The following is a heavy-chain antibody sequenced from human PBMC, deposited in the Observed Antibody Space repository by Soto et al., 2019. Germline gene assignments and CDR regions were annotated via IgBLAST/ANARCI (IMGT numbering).Heavy chain of an antibody. Sequence: QVQVVQSGAEVTEVKKPGASVKVSCQTSGYTFSNYGVTWVRQAPGQGLEWMGWINTYNGNTNYAQKLQSRVTMTTDASTSPVYMELRSLRSDDTAVYYCARHCTNRICCSYPYYCGMDVWGPGTTLTVSS. J-gene: IGHJ6*02. CDR1: GYTFSNYG. V-gene: IGHV1-18*01. CDR2: INTYNGNT. CDR3: ARHCTNRICCSYPYYCGMDV. D-gene: IGHD2-8*01.